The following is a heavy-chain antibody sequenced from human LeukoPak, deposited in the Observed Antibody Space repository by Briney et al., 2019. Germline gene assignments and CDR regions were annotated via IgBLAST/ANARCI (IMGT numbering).Heavy chain of an antibody. CDR1: GFSFSTYA. V-gene: IGHV3-21*01. CDR2: ISSSSSYI. D-gene: IGHD4-23*01. Sequence: GGSLRLSCAASGFSFSTYAMHWVRQAPGKGLEWVSSISSSSSYIYYADSVKGRFTISRDNAKNSLYLQMNSLRAEDTAVYYCARGVVTPGRTYFDYWGQGTLVTVSS. J-gene: IGHJ4*02. CDR3: ARGVVTPGRTYFDY.